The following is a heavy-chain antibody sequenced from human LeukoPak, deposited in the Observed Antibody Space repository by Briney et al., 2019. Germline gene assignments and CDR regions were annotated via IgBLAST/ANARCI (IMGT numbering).Heavy chain of an antibody. CDR2: ISPSGDIT. J-gene: IGHJ1*01. D-gene: IGHD3-16*01. CDR1: GFSFSSHG. CDR3: AKDDDWGRYKH. Sequence: GGTLRLSCAGSGFSFSSHGMNWVRQAPGKGLEWVSGISPSGDITYYTDSVRGRFTVSRDNFKNTLSLQVNSLRAEDTAMYYCAKDDDWGRYKHWGQGTLVTVSS. V-gene: IGHV3-23*01.